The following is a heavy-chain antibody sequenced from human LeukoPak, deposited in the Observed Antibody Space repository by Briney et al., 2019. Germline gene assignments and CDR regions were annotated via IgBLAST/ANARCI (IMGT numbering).Heavy chain of an antibody. V-gene: IGHV1-69*13. CDR3: ASGTSLYYYYYMDV. Sequence: ASVKVSCKASGGTFSSYAISWVRQAPGQGLEWMGGIIPIFGTANYAQKFQGRVTITADESTSTAYMELSSLRSEDTAVYYCASGTSLYYYYYMDVWGKGTTVTVSS. CDR1: GGTFSSYA. J-gene: IGHJ6*03. CDR2: IIPIFGTA.